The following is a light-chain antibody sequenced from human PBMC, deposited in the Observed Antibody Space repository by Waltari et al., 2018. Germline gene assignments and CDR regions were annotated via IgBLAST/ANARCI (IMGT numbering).Light chain of an antibody. Sequence: DIVMTQSPDSLAGSLGERAAINCKSSQSDLFSTNNKNFLAWYQQKPGQPPQLLIYWASTRESGVPDRFSGSGSGTDFTLTISSLQAEDVAVYYCQQYYTTPWTFGQGTKVEIK. CDR2: WAS. CDR1: QSDLFSTNNKNF. V-gene: IGKV4-1*01. J-gene: IGKJ1*01. CDR3: QQYYTTPWT.